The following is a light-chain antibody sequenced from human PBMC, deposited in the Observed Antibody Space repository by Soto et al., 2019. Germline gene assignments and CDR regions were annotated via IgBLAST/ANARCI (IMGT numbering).Light chain of an antibody. V-gene: IGKV1-39*01. Sequence: DIPMTQSPSSLSASVGDRVTITCRASQSISSYLNWYQQKPGKAPKLLIYAASSLQSGVPSRFSGIGSGTDFTLTISSLQPEDFATYYCQQSYSTPITFGQGTRLEIK. J-gene: IGKJ5*01. CDR3: QQSYSTPIT. CDR1: QSISSY. CDR2: AAS.